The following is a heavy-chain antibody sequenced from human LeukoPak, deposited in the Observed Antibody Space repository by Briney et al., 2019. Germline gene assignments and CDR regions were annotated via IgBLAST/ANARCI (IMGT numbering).Heavy chain of an antibody. CDR2: INPNSGGT. Sequence: GASVKVSCKASGYTFTGYYMHWVRQAPGQGLEWMGWINPNSGGTNYAQKFQGSVTMTRDTSISTAYMELSRLRSDDTAVYYCARVRGWAIAAAIFDYWGQGTLVTVSS. V-gene: IGHV1-2*02. D-gene: IGHD6-13*01. CDR1: GYTFTGYY. CDR3: ARVRGWAIAAAIFDY. J-gene: IGHJ4*02.